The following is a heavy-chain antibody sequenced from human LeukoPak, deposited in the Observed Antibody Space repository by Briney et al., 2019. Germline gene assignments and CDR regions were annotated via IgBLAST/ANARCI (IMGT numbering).Heavy chain of an antibody. Sequence: GGSLRLSCTASGFTFGDYAMSWVRQAPGKGLEWVGFIRSNGYGGTTEYAASVKGRFTISRDDSKSIAYLQMNSLKTEDTSVYYCTRDVSSSGWLNAFDIWGQGTMVTVSS. CDR1: GFTFGDYA. J-gene: IGHJ3*02. CDR3: TRDVSSSGWLNAFDI. CDR2: IRSNGYGGTT. D-gene: IGHD6-19*01. V-gene: IGHV3-49*04.